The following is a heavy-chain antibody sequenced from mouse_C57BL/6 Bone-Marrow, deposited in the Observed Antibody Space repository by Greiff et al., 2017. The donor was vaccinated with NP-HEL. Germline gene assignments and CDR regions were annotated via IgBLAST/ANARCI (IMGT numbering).Heavy chain of an antibody. D-gene: IGHD1-1*01. CDR1: GYTFTSYG. J-gene: IGHJ3*01. CDR2: IYPRSGNT. Sequence: QVQLKESGAELARPGASVKLSCKASGYTFTSYGISWVKQRTGQGLEWIGEIYPRSGNTYYNEKFKGKATLTADKSSSTAYMELRSLTSEDSAVYFCARGGDGSSSWFAYWGQGTLVTVSA. V-gene: IGHV1-81*01. CDR3: ARGGDGSSSWFAY.